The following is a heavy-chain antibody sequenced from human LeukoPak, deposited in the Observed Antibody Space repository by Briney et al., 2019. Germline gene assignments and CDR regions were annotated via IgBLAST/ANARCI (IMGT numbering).Heavy chain of an antibody. Sequence: GGSLRLSCAASGFTVSSNYMNWVRQAPGKGLEWVSVIYSGGSTYYADSVKGRFTISRDNSKNTLFLQMNSLRAEDTAVYYCARGVTTSWSDPWGQGTLVTVSS. CDR2: IYSGGST. J-gene: IGHJ5*02. CDR3: ARGVTTSWSDP. V-gene: IGHV3-53*01. CDR1: GFTVSSNY. D-gene: IGHD1/OR15-1a*01.